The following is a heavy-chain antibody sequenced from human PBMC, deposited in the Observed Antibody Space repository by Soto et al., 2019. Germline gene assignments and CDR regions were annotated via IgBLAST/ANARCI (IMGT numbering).Heavy chain of an antibody. CDR1: GLSISSGDW. CDR3: ARDQGSHPGD. CDR2: IHHSGSA. J-gene: IGHJ4*02. Sequence: QVKLQESGPGLVRPSGTVSLTCAVSGLSISSGDWWSWVRQPPGKGLEWIGEIHHSGSANYNPSLKSRVTLSVVPSKDLFSLTLISVTAADTAFYYCARDQGSHPGDWGQGTLVSVSS. V-gene: IGHV4-4*02. D-gene: IGHD6-13*01.